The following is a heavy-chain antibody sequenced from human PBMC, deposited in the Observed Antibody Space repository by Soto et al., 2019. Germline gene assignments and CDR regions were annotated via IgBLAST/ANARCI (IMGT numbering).Heavy chain of an antibody. CDR1: GGSFSGFY. J-gene: IGHJ2*01. CDR2: INHSGSS. CDR3: ARMAGPWYFDL. V-gene: IGHV4-34*01. Sequence: LSLTCAVHGGSFSGFYWTWIRQPPGKGLEWIGEINHSGSSNYNPPLKSRVTMSLDTSRNQFSLSLNSVTAADTAVYYCARMAGPWYFDLWGRRTLVTVSS.